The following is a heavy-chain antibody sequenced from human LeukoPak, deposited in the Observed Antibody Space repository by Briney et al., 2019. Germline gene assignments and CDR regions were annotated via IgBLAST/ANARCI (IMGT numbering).Heavy chain of an antibody. D-gene: IGHD4-17*01. Sequence: PSETLSLTCTVSGGSISSSSYYWGWIRQPPGKGLEWIGSIYYSGSTYYNPSLKSRVTISVDTSKDQFSLKLSSVTAADTAVYYCARGTYGHYGWFDPWGQGTLVTVSS. CDR3: ARGTYGHYGWFDP. J-gene: IGHJ5*02. CDR2: IYYSGST. V-gene: IGHV4-39*07. CDR1: GGSISSSSYY.